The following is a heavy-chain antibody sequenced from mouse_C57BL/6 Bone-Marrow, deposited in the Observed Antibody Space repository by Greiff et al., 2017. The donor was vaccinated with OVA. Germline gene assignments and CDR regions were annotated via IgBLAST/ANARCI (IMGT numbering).Heavy chain of an antibody. CDR3: ARSYYSNYSLAY. CDR2: INPGSGGT. D-gene: IGHD2-5*01. J-gene: IGHJ3*01. Sequence: VQLQESGAELVRPGTSVKVSCKASGYAFTTYLIEWVKQRPGQGLEWIGVINPGSGGTNYNEKFKGKATLTADKSSSTAYMQLSSLTSEDSAVYFCARSYYSNYSLAYWGQGTLVTVSA. CDR1: GYAFTTYL. V-gene: IGHV1-54*01.